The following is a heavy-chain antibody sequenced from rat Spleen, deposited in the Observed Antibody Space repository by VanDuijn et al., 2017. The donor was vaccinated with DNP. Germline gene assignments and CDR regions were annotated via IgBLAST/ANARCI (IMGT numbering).Heavy chain of an antibody. D-gene: IGHD1-1*01. CDR1: GFTFNNYW. V-gene: IGHV5-31*01. J-gene: IGHJ3*01. CDR3: ARQTTVPTGWFAY. CDR2: ITNTGDST. Sequence: EVQLVESGGGLVQPGGSLKLSCVASGFTFNNYWMTWIRQAPGKGLEWVASITNTGDSTYYPDSVKGRFSISRDNAKSTLYLQVNSLRSEDTATYYCARQTTVPTGWFAYWGQGTLVTVSS.